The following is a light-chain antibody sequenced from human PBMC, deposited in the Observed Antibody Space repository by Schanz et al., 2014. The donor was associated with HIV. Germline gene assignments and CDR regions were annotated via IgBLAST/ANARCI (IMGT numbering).Light chain of an antibody. J-gene: IGLJ2*01. V-gene: IGLV2-23*02. Sequence: QSALTQPASVSGSPGQSITISCTGTTSDIGTYDLVSWYQQHPGRAPKLLIYEVSKRPSGVSSRFSGSKSGSTASLTISGLQAEDESDYYCCSYAGSSTVFGGGTQLTVL. CDR3: CSYAGSSTV. CDR1: TSDIGTYDL. CDR2: EVS.